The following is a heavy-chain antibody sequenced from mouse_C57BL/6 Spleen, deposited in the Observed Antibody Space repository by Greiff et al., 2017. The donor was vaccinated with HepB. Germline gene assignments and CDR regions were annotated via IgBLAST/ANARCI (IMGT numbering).Heavy chain of an antibody. J-gene: IGHJ3*01. CDR3: AREGLASSGYSFAY. D-gene: IGHD3-2*02. CDR1: GYTFTDYN. CDR2: INPNNGGT. V-gene: IGHV1-18*01. Sequence: EVQLQQSGPELVKPGASVKIPCKASGYTFTDYNMDWVKQSHGKSLEWIGDINPNNGGTIYNQKFKGKATLTVDKSSSTAYMELRSLTSEDTAVYYCAREGLASSGYSFAYWGQGTLVTVSA.